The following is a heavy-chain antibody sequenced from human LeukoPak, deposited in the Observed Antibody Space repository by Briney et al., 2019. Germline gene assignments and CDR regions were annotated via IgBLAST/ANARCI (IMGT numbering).Heavy chain of an antibody. CDR3: ARGGNSYGYLNYFDP. J-gene: IGHJ5*02. CDR1: GGSISSYY. V-gene: IGHV4-59*08. CDR2: IYYSGST. Sequence: SETLSHTCTVSGGSISSYYWSWIRQPPGKGLEWIGYIYYSGSTNYNPSLKSRVTISVDTSKNQFSLKLSSVTAADTAVYYCARGGNSYGYLNYFDPWGQGILVTVSS. D-gene: IGHD5-18*01.